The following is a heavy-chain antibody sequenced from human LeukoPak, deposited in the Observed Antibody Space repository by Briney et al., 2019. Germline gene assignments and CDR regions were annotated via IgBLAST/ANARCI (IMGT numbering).Heavy chain of an antibody. J-gene: IGHJ4*02. CDR3: ARMGDMVRGVYFDY. Sequence: SQTLSLTCTVSGGSISSGGYYWSWIRQPAGKGLEWIGRIYTSGSTNYNPSLKSRVTISVDTSKNQFSLKLSSVTAADTAVYYCARMGDMVRGVYFDYWGQGTLVTVSS. CDR2: IYTSGST. CDR1: GGSISSGGYY. V-gene: IGHV4-61*02. D-gene: IGHD3-10*01.